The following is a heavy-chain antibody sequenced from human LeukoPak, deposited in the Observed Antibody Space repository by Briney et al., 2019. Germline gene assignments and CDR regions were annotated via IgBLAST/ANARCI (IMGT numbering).Heavy chain of an antibody. CDR2: FDPEDGET. CDR1: GYTLTELS. Sequence: ASVKVSCKVSGYTLTELSTHWVRQAPGKGLEWMGGFDPEDGETIYAQKFQGRVTMTEDTSTDTAYMELSSLRSEDTAVYYCATEVYCGGDCSITTGYWGQGTLVTVSS. D-gene: IGHD2-21*02. J-gene: IGHJ4*02. CDR3: ATEVYCGGDCSITTGY. V-gene: IGHV1-24*01.